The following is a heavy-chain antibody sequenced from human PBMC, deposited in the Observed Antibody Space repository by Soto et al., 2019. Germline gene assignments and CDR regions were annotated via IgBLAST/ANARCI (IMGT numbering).Heavy chain of an antibody. V-gene: IGHV3-48*02. CDR2: ISSSSSTI. CDR1: GFTFSSYS. D-gene: IGHD3-10*01. Sequence: PGGSLRLSCAASGFTFSSYSMNWVRQAPGKGLEWVSYISSSSSTIYYADSVKGRFTISRDNAKNSLYLQMNSLRDEDTAVYYCARDGGDYYGSGRSAFYYYGMDVWGQGTTVTVSS. CDR3: ARDGGDYYGSGRSAFYYYGMDV. J-gene: IGHJ6*02.